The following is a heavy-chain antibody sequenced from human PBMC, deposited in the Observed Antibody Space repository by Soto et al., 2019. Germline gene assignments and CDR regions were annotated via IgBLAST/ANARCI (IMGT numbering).Heavy chain of an antibody. Sequence: QVQLVQSGAEVKKPGYSVKVSCKASGGTFSSYAISWVRQAPGQGLEWMGGIIPIFGTANYAQKFQGRVTITADESTSTAYMELSSLRSEDTAVYYCARPVTGLVGEPHFDYWGQGTLVTVSS. J-gene: IGHJ4*02. V-gene: IGHV1-69*12. CDR2: IIPIFGTA. CDR3: ARPVTGLVGEPHFDY. D-gene: IGHD1-26*01. CDR1: GGTFSSYA.